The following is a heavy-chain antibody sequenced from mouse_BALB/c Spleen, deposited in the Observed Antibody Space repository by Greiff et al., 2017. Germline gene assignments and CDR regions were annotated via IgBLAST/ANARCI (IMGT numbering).Heavy chain of an antibody. V-gene: IGHV2-9*02. J-gene: IGHJ3*01. Sequence: VKLVESGPGLVAPSQSLSITCTVSGFSLTSYGVHWVRQPPGKGLEWLGVIWAGGSTNYNSALMSRLSISKDNSKSQVFLKMNSLQTDDTAMYYCARPLDPWFAYWGQGTLVTVSA. CDR3: ARPLDPWFAY. CDR2: IWAGGST. CDR1: GFSLTSYG.